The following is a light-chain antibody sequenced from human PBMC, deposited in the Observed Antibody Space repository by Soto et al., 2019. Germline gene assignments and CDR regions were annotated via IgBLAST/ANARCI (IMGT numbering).Light chain of an antibody. Sequence: DIQMTQSPSTLSASVGDRVTITFRASQSINRWLAWYQQKPGKAPKVLIYDASSLESGVPSRFSGSGSGTEFTLTISSLQPDDFATYYCQQYNTYWTFGQGTKVDIK. V-gene: IGKV1-5*01. CDR3: QQYNTYWT. CDR1: QSINRW. CDR2: DAS. J-gene: IGKJ1*01.